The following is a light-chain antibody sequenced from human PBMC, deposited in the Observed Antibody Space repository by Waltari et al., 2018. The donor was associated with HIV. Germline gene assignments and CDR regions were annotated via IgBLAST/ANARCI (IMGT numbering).Light chain of an antibody. CDR2: AAS. CDR1: QGIGND. J-gene: IGKJ3*01. V-gene: IGKV1-6*01. CDR3: LQDGSFPLT. Sequence: AIQMTQSPSSLSASVGDRVTITLRASQGIGNDLGWYQQKSGRAPKVLIYAASSLQSGVPSRFSGSRSGTDFTLTISSLQPEDSATYYCLQDGSFPLTFGPGTKVDV.